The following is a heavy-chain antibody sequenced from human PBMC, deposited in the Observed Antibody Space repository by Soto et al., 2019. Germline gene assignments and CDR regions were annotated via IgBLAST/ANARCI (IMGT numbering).Heavy chain of an antibody. Sequence: ASVKLSCKASGYTFTTSVHWVRQAPGQRLEWMGWINVGNGNTKYSQKFQGRVTITRDTSATTAYMELSSLRSEDTAVYYCARDRYSSGWYDLDYWGQGTLLTVSS. D-gene: IGHD6-19*01. CDR3: ARDRYSSGWYDLDY. J-gene: IGHJ4*02. CDR1: GYTFTTSV. V-gene: IGHV1-3*01. CDR2: INVGNGNT.